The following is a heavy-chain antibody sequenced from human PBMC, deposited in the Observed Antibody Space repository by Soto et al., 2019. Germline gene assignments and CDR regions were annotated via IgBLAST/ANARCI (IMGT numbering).Heavy chain of an antibody. D-gene: IGHD2-2*01. J-gene: IGHJ6*03. CDR2: INAGNGNT. V-gene: IGHV1-3*01. CDR1: GYTFTSYA. CDR3: ARGVCSSTSCYPLGNYYYYMDV. Sequence: ASVKVSCKASGYTFTSYAMHWVRQAPGQRLEWMGWINAGNGNTKYSQKFQGRVTITRDTSASTAYMELRSLRSDDTAVYYCARGVCSSTSCYPLGNYYYYMDVWGKGTTVTVSS.